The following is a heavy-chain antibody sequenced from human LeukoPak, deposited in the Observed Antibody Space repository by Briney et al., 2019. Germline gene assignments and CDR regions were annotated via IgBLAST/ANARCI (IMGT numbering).Heavy chain of an antibody. V-gene: IGHV4-59*08. CDR3: ARIKDYGDLYFDY. D-gene: IGHD4-17*01. J-gene: IGHJ4*02. CDR1: GGSISSYY. CDR2: IYYSGST. Sequence: SETLSLTCTVPGGSISSYYWSWIRQPPGKGLEWIGYIYYSGSTNYNPSLKSRVTISVDTSKNQFSLKLSSVTAADTAVYYCARIKDYGDLYFDYWGQGTLVTVSS.